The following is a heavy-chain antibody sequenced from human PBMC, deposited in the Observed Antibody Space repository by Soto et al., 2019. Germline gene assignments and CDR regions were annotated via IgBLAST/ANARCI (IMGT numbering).Heavy chain of an antibody. Sequence: EVQLVESAGGLVKPGGSLRLSCVASGFSFNEAWMNWVLQAPGEGLEWVGQIKTSAGGGATDYAAPVQGRFTISRDDSKIALYLHMNSLRTEDTAIYYCTTGSVEGIWGQGTTVTVSS. CDR2: IKTSAGGGAT. V-gene: IGHV3-15*07. J-gene: IGHJ6*02. D-gene: IGHD2-15*01. CDR3: TTGSVEGI. CDR1: GFSFNEAW.